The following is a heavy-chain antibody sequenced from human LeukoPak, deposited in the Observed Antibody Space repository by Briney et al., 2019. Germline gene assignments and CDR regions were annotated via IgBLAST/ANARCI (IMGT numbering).Heavy chain of an antibody. CDR1: GGTFSSYA. CDR2: IIPILGIA. J-gene: IGHJ6*02. CDR3: ARDHSGYSSGSSFYYYGMDV. Sequence: SVKVSCKASGGTFSSYAISWVRQAPGQGLEWMGRIIPILGIANYAQKFQGRVTITADKSTSTACMELSSLRSEDTAVYYCARDHSGYSSGSSFYYYGMDVWGQGTTVTVSS. D-gene: IGHD6-19*01. V-gene: IGHV1-69*04.